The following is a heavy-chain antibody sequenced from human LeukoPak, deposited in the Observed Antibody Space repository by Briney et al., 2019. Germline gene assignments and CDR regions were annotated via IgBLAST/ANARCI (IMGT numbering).Heavy chain of an antibody. CDR1: GFTFSSYA. V-gene: IGHV3-23*01. J-gene: IGHJ4*02. CDR2: ISGSGGST. CDR3: ARYGTGYFDY. D-gene: IGHD4-17*01. Sequence: PGGSLRLSCAASGFTFSSYAMSWVRQAPGKGLEWVSAISGSGGSTYYADSVEGRFTISRDNSKNTLYLQMNSLRAEDTAVYYCARYGTGYFDYWGQGTLVTVSS.